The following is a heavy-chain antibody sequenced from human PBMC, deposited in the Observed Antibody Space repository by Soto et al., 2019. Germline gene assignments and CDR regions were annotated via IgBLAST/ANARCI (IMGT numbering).Heavy chain of an antibody. CDR1: SASIGGTY. CDR2: MYNTGST. J-gene: IGHJ6*02. Sequence: SMTLSLTCSISSASIGGTYWSWTWERPGKGLEWIGYMYNTGSTVYNPSFKSRVTISVDTSKSQLSLRLNSVTAADTAVYYCARDLWGYCGTDCYPLDVWGQGTTVT. D-gene: IGHD2-21*02. V-gene: IGHV4-59*01. CDR3: ARDLWGYCGTDCYPLDV.